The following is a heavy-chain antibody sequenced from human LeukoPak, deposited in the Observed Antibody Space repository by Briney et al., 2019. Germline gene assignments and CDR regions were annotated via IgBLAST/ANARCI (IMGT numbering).Heavy chain of an antibody. J-gene: IGHJ6*02. V-gene: IGHV3-9*01. CDR3: ARDGTPTMITFGGVIVIDPYYGMDV. CDR2: ISWNSGRI. Sequence: PGRSLRLSCAASGFTFDDYAMHWVRQAPGKGLEWVSGISWNSGRINYADSVKGRFTISRDNAKNSLYLQMNSLRAEDTAVYYCARDGTPTMITFGGVIVIDPYYGMDVWGQGTTVTVSS. D-gene: IGHD3-16*02. CDR1: GFTFDDYA.